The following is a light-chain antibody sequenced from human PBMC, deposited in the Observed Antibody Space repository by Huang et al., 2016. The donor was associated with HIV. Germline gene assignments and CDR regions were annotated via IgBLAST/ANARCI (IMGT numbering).Light chain of an antibody. J-gene: IGKJ2*01. CDR1: QSLLHSHGDNY. Sequence: DIVMTQSPLSLPVIPGWSASISCRSSQSLLHSHGDNYLDLYLQTPGQSPQLLIYLGSNRASGVPDRFSGSGSGTDFTLKINRVEPGDVGIYYCMQALQTPPFTFGQGTKLEIK. V-gene: IGKV2-28*01. CDR3: MQALQTPPFT. CDR2: LGS.